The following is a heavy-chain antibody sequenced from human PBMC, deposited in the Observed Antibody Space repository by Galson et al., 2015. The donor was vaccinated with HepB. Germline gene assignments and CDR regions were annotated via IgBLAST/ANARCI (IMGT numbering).Heavy chain of an antibody. V-gene: IGHV3-33*01. J-gene: IGHJ5*02. D-gene: IGHD4-17*01. CDR1: GFTFSSYG. CDR2: IWYDGSNK. CDR3: ARERRMTTVNWFDP. Sequence: SLRHSCAASGFTFSSYGTHWCRHAPGKGREWVAVIWYDGSNKCYADSVKGRFTISRDKSKNTLYLQMNSLRAEDTAVYYCARERRMTTVNWFDPWGQGTLVTVSS.